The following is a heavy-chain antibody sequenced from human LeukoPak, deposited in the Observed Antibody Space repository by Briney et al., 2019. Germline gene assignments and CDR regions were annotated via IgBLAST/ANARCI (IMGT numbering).Heavy chain of an antibody. CDR3: ARGIVVPRANMSPRFDP. D-gene: IGHD2-2*01. V-gene: IGHV1-8*03. CDR1: GYTFTSYD. CDR2: MNPNSGNT. J-gene: IGHJ5*02. Sequence: ASVKVSCKASGYTFTSYDIKWVRQATGQGLEWMGGMNPNSGNTGYAQKFHGRVPITRNTTISTDYMELSSLSPKDTAVYCSARGIVVPRANMSPRFDPWGQGTLVTVSS.